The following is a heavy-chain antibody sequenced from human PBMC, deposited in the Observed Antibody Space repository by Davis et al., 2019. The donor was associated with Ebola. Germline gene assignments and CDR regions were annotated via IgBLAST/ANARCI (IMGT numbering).Heavy chain of an antibody. CDR3: ARDLRSAFDI. CDR2: IYYSGST. J-gene: IGHJ3*02. V-gene: IGHV4-59*01. CDR1: GGSFSGYY. D-gene: IGHD3-16*01. Sequence: PSETLSLTCAVYGGSFSGYYWSWIRQPPGKGLEWIGYIYYSGSTNYNPSLKRRVTISVDTSKNQFSLKLSSVTAADTAVYYCARDLRSAFDIWGQGTMVTVSS.